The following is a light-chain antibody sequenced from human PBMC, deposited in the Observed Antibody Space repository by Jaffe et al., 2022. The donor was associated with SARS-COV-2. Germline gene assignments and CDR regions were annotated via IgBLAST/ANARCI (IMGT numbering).Light chain of an antibody. V-gene: IGLV2-14*01. CDR3: SSFTSSNTMI. Sequence: QSALTQPASVSGPPGQSITISCTGTSSDVGGYNYVSWYQQHPGKAPKLMIYEVSNRPSGVPGRFSGSKSGNTASLTISGLQAEDEADYYCSSFTSSNTMIFGGGTKVTVL. CDR2: EVS. CDR1: SSDVGGYNY. J-gene: IGLJ2*01.